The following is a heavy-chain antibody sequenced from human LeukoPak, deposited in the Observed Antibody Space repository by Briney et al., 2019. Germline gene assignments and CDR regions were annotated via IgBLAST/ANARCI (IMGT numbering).Heavy chain of an antibody. CDR2: ISSSSIYT. D-gene: IGHD1-7*01. CDR3: AGGRRFSTGATRYSGMDV. Sequence: PGGSLRLSCAASGFTFSDYDMSWIRQAPGKGLEWISYISSSSIYTNYADSVKGRFTISRDNAKNSLYLQMNSLRAEDTAVYYCAGGRRFSTGATRYSGMDVWGQGTTVTVSS. V-gene: IGHV3-11*06. J-gene: IGHJ6*02. CDR1: GFTFSDYD.